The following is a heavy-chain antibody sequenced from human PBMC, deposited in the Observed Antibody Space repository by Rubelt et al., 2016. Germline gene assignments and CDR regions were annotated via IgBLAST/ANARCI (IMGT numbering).Heavy chain of an antibody. CDR3: AKAWYYYDSSGYGMDV. V-gene: IGHV3-30*02. CDR1: GFTFSSYG. J-gene: IGHJ6*02. CDR2: IRYDGSNK. D-gene: IGHD3-22*01. Sequence: QVQLVESGGGVVQPGRSLRLSCAASGFTFSSYGMHWVRQAPGKGLEWVAFIRYDGSNKYYADSVKGRFTISRDNSKNTLYLQMNSLRAEDTAVYYCAKAWYYYDSSGYGMDVWGQGTTVTVSS.